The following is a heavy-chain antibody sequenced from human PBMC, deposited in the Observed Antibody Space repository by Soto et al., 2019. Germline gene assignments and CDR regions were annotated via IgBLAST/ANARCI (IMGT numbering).Heavy chain of an antibody. Sequence: GGSPRLSCAASGFTFSSSAIHWGRQAPGKGLEWVAVISYDGSNKYYADSVKGRFTISRDNSKNTLYLQMNSLRAEDTAVYYCAREVVAATYYYYGMDVWGQGTTVTVSS. CDR3: AREVVAATYYYYGMDV. D-gene: IGHD2-15*01. CDR1: GFTFSSSA. CDR2: ISYDGSNK. V-gene: IGHV3-30-3*01. J-gene: IGHJ6*02.